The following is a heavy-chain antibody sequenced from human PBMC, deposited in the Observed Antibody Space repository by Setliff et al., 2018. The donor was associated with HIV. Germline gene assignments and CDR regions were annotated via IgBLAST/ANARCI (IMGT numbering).Heavy chain of an antibody. CDR1: GFSIKNDNW. CDR2: IFHDGTV. D-gene: IGHD1-20*01. Sequence: SETLSLTCVVSGFSIKNDNWWNWVRQTPGKGLEWLGQIFHDGTVTYKPSLESRVTILMDILKNQFSLQLTSVTAADTAVYYCGRARSSWYNTSPYYFEFWGQGTLVTVSS. CDR3: GRARSSWYNTSPYYFEF. J-gene: IGHJ4*02. V-gene: IGHV4-4*02.